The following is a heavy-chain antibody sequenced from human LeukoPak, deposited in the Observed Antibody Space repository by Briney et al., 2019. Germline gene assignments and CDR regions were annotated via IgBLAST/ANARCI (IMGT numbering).Heavy chain of an antibody. Sequence: GSSVKVSCKASGGTFSSYAISWVRQAPGQGLEWMGGIIPIFGTANYAQKFQGRVTITTDESTSTAYMELSSLRSEDTAVYYCARERAGTIAAFDYWGQGTLVTVSS. J-gene: IGHJ4*02. D-gene: IGHD6-13*01. CDR1: GGTFSSYA. CDR2: IIPIFGTA. V-gene: IGHV1-69*05. CDR3: ARERAGTIAAFDY.